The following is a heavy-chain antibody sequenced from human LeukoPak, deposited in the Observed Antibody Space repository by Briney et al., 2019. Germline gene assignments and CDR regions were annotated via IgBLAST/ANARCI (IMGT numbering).Heavy chain of an antibody. D-gene: IGHD3-9*01. Sequence: GASVKVSCKASGGTFSSYAISWVRQAPGQGLEWMGGIIPIFGTANYAQKFQGRVTITADESTSTAYMELSSLRSEDTAVYYCARGYYDILTGYYMEAAKYYYYGVDVWGQGTTVTVSS. CDR1: GGTFSSYA. V-gene: IGHV1-69*13. CDR3: ARGYYDILTGYYMEAAKYYYYGVDV. J-gene: IGHJ6*02. CDR2: IIPIFGTA.